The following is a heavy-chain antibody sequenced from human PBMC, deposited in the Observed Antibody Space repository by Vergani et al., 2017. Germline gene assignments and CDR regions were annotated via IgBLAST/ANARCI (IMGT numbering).Heavy chain of an antibody. V-gene: IGHV1-46*01. CDR3: ARESDXTMVRATDGRTFDP. D-gene: IGHD3-10*01. CDR2: INPSGGST. J-gene: IGHJ5*02. CDR1: GYTFTSYY. Sequence: QVQLVQSGAEVKKPGASAKVSCKASGYTFTSYYMYWVRQAPGQGLEWMGIINPSGGSTSYAQKFQGRVTMTRDTSTSTVYMELSSLRSEDTAVYYCARESDXTMVRATDGRTFDPWGQGTLVTVSS.